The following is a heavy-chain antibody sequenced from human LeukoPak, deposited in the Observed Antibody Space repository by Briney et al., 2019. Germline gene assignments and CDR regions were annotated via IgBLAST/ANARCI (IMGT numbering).Heavy chain of an antibody. CDR3: ARGRHNNC. CDR1: GYTFTSYD. Sequence: ASVKVSCKASGYTFTSYDISWVRQATVQGLERMGWMSPNSGNTGYAQKFQGRVIMTRNTSISTAYMELSSLRSEDTAVYYCARGRHNNCWGQGTMVTVSS. J-gene: IGHJ3*01. D-gene: IGHD1-1*01. CDR2: MSPNSGNT. V-gene: IGHV1-8*01.